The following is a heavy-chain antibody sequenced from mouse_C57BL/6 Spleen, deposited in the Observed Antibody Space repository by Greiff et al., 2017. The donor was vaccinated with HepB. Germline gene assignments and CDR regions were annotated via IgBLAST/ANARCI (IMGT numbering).Heavy chain of an antibody. CDR2: INPSTGGT. Sequence: EVKLMESGPELVKPGASVKISCKASGYSFTGYYMNWVKQSPEKSLEWIGEINPSTGGTTYNQKFKAKATLTVDKSSSTAYMQLKSLTSEDSAVYYCARRGAGNYYAMDYWGQGTSVTVSS. J-gene: IGHJ4*01. V-gene: IGHV1-42*01. CDR3: ARRGAGNYYAMDY. CDR1: GYSFTGYY. D-gene: IGHD1-1*02.